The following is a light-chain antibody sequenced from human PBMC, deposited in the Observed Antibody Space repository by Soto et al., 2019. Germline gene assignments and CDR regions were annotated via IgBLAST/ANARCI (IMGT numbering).Light chain of an antibody. CDR3: HANAMTTHT. Sequence: EVVLTQSPSSLSLSPGEGATLSCRSSQSVSTPLAWYQHKAGQSHRLLIYGASSTATDIPDRFSGNGSATDFTLSISRLEPEDSAVYFCHANAMTTHTFGQGTSLQI. CDR2: GAS. CDR1: QSVSTP. J-gene: IGKJ2*01. V-gene: IGKV3D-20*02.